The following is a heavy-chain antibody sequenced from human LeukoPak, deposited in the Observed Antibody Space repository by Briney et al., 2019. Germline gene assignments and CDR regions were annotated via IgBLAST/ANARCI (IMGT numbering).Heavy chain of an antibody. D-gene: IGHD1-7*01. J-gene: IGHJ6*02. V-gene: IGHV3-9*01. CDR2: ISWNSGSI. CDR3: AKDLNSYYYYGMDV. Sequence: PGGSLRLSCAASGFTFDDYAVHWVRQAPGKGLEWVSGISWNSGSIGYADSVKGRFTISRDNAKNSLYLQMNSLRAEDTALYYCAKDLNSYYYYGMDVWGQGTTVTVSS. CDR1: GFTFDDYA.